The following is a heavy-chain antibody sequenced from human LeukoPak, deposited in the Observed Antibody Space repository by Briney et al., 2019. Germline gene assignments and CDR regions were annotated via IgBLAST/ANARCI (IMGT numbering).Heavy chain of an antibody. D-gene: IGHD1-20*01. V-gene: IGHV1-2*02. J-gene: IGHJ5*02. CDR2: INPDSGGT. CDR3: ARGPYNWKYRWFDP. Sequence: ASVKVSCKAPKYTFTGYYVHWVRQAPGQGLEWMGWINPDSGGTNYAQKFQGRITMTRETYISTAYMELSRLRSDDTAVYYCARGPYNWKYRWFDPWGQGTLVTVSS. CDR1: KYTFTGYY.